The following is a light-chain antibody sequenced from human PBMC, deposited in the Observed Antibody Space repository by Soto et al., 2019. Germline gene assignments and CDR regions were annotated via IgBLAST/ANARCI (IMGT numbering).Light chain of an antibody. CDR2: GAS. Sequence: EIVLTQSPGTLSLSPGERATLSCSASQSISSSYLAWYQQKPGQAPRLLIYGASSRATGIPDRFSGRGSGTDFTLTISRLEPEDFAVYYCQQYGNSPLTFGGGTKVDIK. V-gene: IGKV3-20*01. CDR3: QQYGNSPLT. CDR1: QSISSSY. J-gene: IGKJ4*01.